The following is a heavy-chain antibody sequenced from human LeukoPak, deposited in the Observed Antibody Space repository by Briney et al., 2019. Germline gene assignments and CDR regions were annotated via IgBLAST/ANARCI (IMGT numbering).Heavy chain of an antibody. CDR2: IKHDGSEK. CDR3: AKDRAFMVNYYNGMDV. D-gene: IGHD5-18*01. Sequence: GGSLRLSCAPSGFTFSSYWMSWVRQTPGKGLEWVANIKHDGSEKYYVDSVKGRFTISRDNAKNSLYLQMSSLRGEDTALYYCAKDRAFMVNYYNGMDVWGQGTTVTVSS. V-gene: IGHV3-7*03. CDR1: GFTFSSYW. J-gene: IGHJ6*02.